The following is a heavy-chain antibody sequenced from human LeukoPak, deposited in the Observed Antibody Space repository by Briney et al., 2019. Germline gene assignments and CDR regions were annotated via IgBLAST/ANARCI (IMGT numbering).Heavy chain of an antibody. V-gene: IGHV4-38-2*02. J-gene: IGHJ5*02. Sequence: PSETLSLTCTVSGYSISSGYYWGWIRQPPGKGLEWIGSIYHSGSTYYNPSLKSRVTISVDTSKNQFSLKLSSVTAADTAVYYCARDLGYHDSSGYKNWLDPWGQGTLVTVSS. D-gene: IGHD3-22*01. CDR1: GYSISSGYY. CDR3: ARDLGYHDSSGYKNWLDP. CDR2: IYHSGST.